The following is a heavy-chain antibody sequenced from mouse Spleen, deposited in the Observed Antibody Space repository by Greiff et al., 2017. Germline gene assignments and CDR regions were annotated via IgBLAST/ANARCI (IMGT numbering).Heavy chain of an antibody. V-gene: IGHV1-50*01. CDR2: IDPSDSYT. D-gene: IGHD1-2*01. CDR1: GYTFTSYW. Sequence: QVHVKQPGAELVKPGASVKLSCKASGYTFTSYWMQWVKQRPGQGLEWIGEIDPSDSYTNYNQKFKGKATLTVDTSSSTAYMQLSSLTSEDSAVYYCARATATVFDYWGQGTTLTVSS. CDR3: ARATATVFDY. J-gene: IGHJ2*01.